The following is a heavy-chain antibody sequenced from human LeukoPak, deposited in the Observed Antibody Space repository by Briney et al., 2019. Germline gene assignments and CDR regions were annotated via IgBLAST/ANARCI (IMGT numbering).Heavy chain of an antibody. J-gene: IGHJ6*02. D-gene: IGHD6-13*01. Sequence: PGGSLRLSCAASGCTVSSNYMSWVRQAPGKGLEWVSVIYSGGSTYYADSVKGRFTISRDNSKNTLYLQMNSLRAEDTAVYYCARAGEAIAAAGLNYYYYDGMDVWGQGTTVTVSS. CDR3: ARAGEAIAAAGLNYYYYDGMDV. V-gene: IGHV3-66*01. CDR2: IYSGGST. CDR1: GCTVSSNY.